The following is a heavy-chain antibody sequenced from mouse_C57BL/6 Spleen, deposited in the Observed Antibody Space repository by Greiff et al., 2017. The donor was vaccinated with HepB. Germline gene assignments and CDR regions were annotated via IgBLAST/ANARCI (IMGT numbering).Heavy chain of an antibody. CDR1: GYTFTSYW. D-gene: IGHD3-3*01. CDR3: ARGKGVLGAWFAY. Sequence: VKLQQPGAELVRPGSSVKLSCKASGYTFTSYWMDWVKQRPGQGLEWIGNIYPSDSETHYNQKFKDKATLTVDKSSSTAYMQLSSLTSEDSAVYYCARGKGVLGAWFAYWGQGTLVTVSA. CDR2: IYPSDSET. V-gene: IGHV1-61*01. J-gene: IGHJ3*01.